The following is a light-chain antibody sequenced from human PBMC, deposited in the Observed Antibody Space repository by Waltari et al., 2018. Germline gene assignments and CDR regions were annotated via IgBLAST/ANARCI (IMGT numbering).Light chain of an antibody. CDR3: QQRSNWRGIT. J-gene: IGKJ5*01. CDR2: DAS. V-gene: IGKV3-11*01. CDR1: QSVSSY. Sequence: EFVLTQSPATLSLSPGERATLSCRASQSVSSYLAWYQQKPGQAPRLLIYDASNRATGIPARFSGSGSGTDFTLTISSLEPEDFAVYYCQQRSNWRGITFGQGTRLEIK.